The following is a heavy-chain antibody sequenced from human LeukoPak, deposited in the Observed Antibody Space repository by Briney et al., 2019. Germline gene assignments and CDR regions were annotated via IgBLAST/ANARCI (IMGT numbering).Heavy chain of an antibody. J-gene: IGHJ4*02. CDR1: GFTFSSYE. D-gene: IGHD1-1*01. Sequence: GGSLRLSCAASGFTFSSYEMNWVRQAPGKGLEWVSYISSSGSTIYYADSVKGRFTISRDNAKNSLYLQMNSLRAEDTADYYCARTLKRPLGDYWGQGTLVTVSS. V-gene: IGHV3-48*03. CDR3: ARTLKRPLGDY. CDR2: ISSSGSTI.